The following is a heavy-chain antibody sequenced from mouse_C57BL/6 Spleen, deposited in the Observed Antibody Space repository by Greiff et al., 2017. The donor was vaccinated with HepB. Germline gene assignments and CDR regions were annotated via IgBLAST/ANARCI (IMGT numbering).Heavy chain of an antibody. V-gene: IGHV1-80*01. CDR2: IYPGDGDT. CDR3: ARLGGYDYPYWYFDV. CDR1: GYAFSSYW. J-gene: IGHJ1*03. Sequence: QVQLQQSGAELVKPGASVKISCKASGYAFSSYWMNWVKQRPGKGLEWIGQIYPGDGDTNYNGKFKGKATLTADKSSSTAYMQLSSLTSEDSAVYFCARLGGYDYPYWYFDVWGTGTTVTVSS. D-gene: IGHD2-4*01.